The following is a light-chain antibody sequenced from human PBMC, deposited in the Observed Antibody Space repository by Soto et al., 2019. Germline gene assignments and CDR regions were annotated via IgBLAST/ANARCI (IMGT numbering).Light chain of an antibody. CDR2: DAS. J-gene: IGKJ1*01. CDR1: QSITNW. CDR3: QQYNGYPWT. Sequence: DIQMTQSPSALSASVGDRVTITCRASQSITNWLAWYQQKPGKAPKLLMFDASSLHSGVPSRFSGSGSGTEFTLTISSLQPEDFATYYCQQYNGYPWTFGLGTKVEIK. V-gene: IGKV1-5*01.